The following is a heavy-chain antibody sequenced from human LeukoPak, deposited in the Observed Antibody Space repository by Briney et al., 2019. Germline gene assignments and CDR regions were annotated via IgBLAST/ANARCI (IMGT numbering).Heavy chain of an antibody. CDR2: IYSSGST. V-gene: IGHV4-4*07. Sequence: SETLSLTCTVSGGSISNFYWSWIRQPPGKGLEWIGHIYSSGSTNYNPSLKSRVTMSLDTSNRQFSLKLNSVTAADTAVYYCGRALGSGSYIDFWGQGTLVTVSS. CDR1: GGSISNFY. J-gene: IGHJ4*02. D-gene: IGHD1-26*01. CDR3: GRALGSGSYIDF.